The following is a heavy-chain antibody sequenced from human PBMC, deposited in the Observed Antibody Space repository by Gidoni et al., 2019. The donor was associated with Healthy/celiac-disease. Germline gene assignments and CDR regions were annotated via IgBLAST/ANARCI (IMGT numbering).Heavy chain of an antibody. CDR1: GFTFRSYA. D-gene: IGHD6-13*01. CDR3: SKDRSSSWASELNWFDP. V-gene: IGHV3-23*01. CDR2: FSCSGGST. J-gene: IGHJ5*02. Sequence: EVQLLESGGGLVQPGGSLRLSCAASGFTFRSYAMSWVRPAPGKGLEWVPAFSCSGGSTYYADSVKGRFTISRDNSKNTLYLQMNSLRAEDTAVYYCSKDRSSSWASELNWFDPWGQGTLVTVSS.